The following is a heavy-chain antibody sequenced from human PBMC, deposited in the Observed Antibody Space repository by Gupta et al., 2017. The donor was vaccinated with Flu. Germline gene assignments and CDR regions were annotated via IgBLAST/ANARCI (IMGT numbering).Heavy chain of an antibody. CDR2: IYSSGDT. V-gene: IGHV4-59*13. D-gene: IGHD3-16*01. CDR1: GGSITSCY. Sequence: VSGGSITSCYGSWNRQPPGKRLEWIEYIYSSGDTYYNPSLKSRVSMSVETSKNEFSLNLNSVTAADTAVYFCARGGGWYDPWGQGTLVTVSS. CDR3: ARGGGWYDP. J-gene: IGHJ5*02.